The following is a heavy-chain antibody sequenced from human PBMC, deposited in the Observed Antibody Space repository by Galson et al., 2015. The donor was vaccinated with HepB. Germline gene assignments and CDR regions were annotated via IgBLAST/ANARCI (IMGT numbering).Heavy chain of an antibody. V-gene: IGHV3-9*01. CDR1: GVTFGDSA. Sequence: SLRLSCAASGVTFGDSAMHWVGHAPGMGLEWVSGISWNSVVRRYADSVKGRFTISRDSAKNSLYLQMNSLRTEDTALYYCAKVGGLGSYYKDYFDSWGQGTLVTVSS. D-gene: IGHD3-10*01. CDR2: ISWNSVVR. J-gene: IGHJ4*02. CDR3: AKVGGLGSYYKDYFDS.